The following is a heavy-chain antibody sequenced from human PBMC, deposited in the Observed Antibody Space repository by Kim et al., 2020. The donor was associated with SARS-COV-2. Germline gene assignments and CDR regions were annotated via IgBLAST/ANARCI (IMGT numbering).Heavy chain of an antibody. D-gene: IGHD2-15*01. Sequence: GESLKISCKGSGYSFTSYWIGWVRQMPGKGLEWMGIIYPGDSDTRYSLSFQGQVTISADKSISTAYLQWSSLKASDTAMYYCARQLGYCSGGSCYSRYYYGMDVWGQGTTVTVSS. CDR2: IYPGDSDT. CDR1: GYSFTSYW. CDR3: ARQLGYCSGGSCYSRYYYGMDV. V-gene: IGHV5-51*01. J-gene: IGHJ6*02.